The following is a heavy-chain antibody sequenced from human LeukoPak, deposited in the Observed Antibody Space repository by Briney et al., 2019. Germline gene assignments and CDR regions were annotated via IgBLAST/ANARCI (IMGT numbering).Heavy chain of an antibody. V-gene: IGHV3-15*01. CDR2: TIGGNGPA. D-gene: IGHD4-23*01. Sequence: GGSLSLSCADTGLALRGAWVWWFREAPGKGLEWIGRTIGGNGPADYAAPVKGRFTISRDYSKDAMYLHMNSLKTEDTAVSYCTWMATVVTVDIWGQGTLVTVS. CDR1: GLALRGAW. J-gene: IGHJ4*02. CDR3: TWMATVVTVDI.